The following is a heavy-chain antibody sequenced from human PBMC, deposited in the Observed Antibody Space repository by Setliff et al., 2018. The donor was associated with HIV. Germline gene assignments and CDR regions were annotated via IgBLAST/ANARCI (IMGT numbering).Heavy chain of an antibody. CDR2: VSSRGDT. CDR1: DSGTYY. V-gene: IGHV4-4*07. D-gene: IGHD4-17*01. Sequence: SETLSLTCTVSDSGTYYWSWIRQPAGKGLEWIGRVSSRGDTNYNPSPKSRVTMSVDTSKNQFSLELTSVTASDTAVYYCARAAAGNTGPFDLWGQGSPVTVSS. CDR3: ARAAAGNTGPFDL. J-gene: IGHJ4*02.